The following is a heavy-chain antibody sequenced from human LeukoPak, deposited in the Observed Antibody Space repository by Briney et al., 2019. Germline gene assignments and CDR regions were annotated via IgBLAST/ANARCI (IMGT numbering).Heavy chain of an antibody. CDR2: ITPMVDTA. Sequence: GASMKVSCKASGGTFSSYAISWVRQAPGQGLEWMGGITPMVDTAKYAQKFQDRVTISTDESARTSYLDMTSLTSEDTAVYYCARGNWSDALDVWGQGALVTVSS. V-gene: IGHV1-69*05. CDR3: ARGNWSDALDV. D-gene: IGHD1-1*01. J-gene: IGHJ3*01. CDR1: GGTFSSYA.